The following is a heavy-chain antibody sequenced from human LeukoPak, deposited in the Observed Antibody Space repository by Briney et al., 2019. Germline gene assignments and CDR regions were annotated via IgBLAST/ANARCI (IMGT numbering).Heavy chain of an antibody. Sequence: PSETLSLTCAVYGGSFSGYYWSWIRQPPGKGLEWIGEINHSGSTNYNPSLESRVTISVDTSKNQFSLKLSSVTAADTAVYYCARDPIAAAALGAFDIWGQGTMVTVSS. J-gene: IGHJ3*02. CDR1: GGSFSGYY. D-gene: IGHD6-13*01. CDR2: INHSGST. CDR3: ARDPIAAAALGAFDI. V-gene: IGHV4-34*01.